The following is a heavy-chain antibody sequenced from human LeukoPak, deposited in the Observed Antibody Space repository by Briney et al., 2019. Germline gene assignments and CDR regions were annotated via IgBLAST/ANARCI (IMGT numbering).Heavy chain of an antibody. V-gene: IGHV1-2*02. CDR2: ITPKSGDT. D-gene: IGHD3-3*02. CDR3: ARVRLADERAWAY. Sequence: GASVKVSCKASGYTFSDFYIHWVRQAPGQGLEYVGWITPKSGDTYSPQRFQGRVTMTRDASISTAYMELSSLRSDDTAVYFCARVRLADERAWAYWGQGTLVPVSS. CDR1: GYTFSDFY. J-gene: IGHJ4*02.